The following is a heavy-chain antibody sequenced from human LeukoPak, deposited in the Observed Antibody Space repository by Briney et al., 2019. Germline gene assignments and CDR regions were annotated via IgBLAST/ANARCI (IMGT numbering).Heavy chain of an antibody. V-gene: IGHV3-48*02. CDR1: GFTFSSYS. CDR3: ARDYYDRDDY. CDR2: ISSTGSTI. D-gene: IGHD3-22*01. Sequence: GGSLRLSCAASGFTFSSYSMNWVRQAPGKGLEWVSYISSTGSTIYYADSVKGRFTISRGNAKTSLYLQMNSLRDEDTAVYYCARDYYDRDDYWGQGTLVTVSS. J-gene: IGHJ4*02.